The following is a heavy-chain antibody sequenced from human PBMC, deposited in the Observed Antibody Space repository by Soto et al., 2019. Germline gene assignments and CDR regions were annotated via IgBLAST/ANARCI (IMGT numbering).Heavy chain of an antibody. CDR3: AKAYYYDSSGYDPRVLFGVRNSPDRLDY. V-gene: IGHV3-30*18. J-gene: IGHJ4*02. Sequence: GGSLRLSCAASGFTFSSYGMHWVRQAPGKGLEWVAVISYDGSNKYYADSVKGRFTISRDNSKNTLYLQMNSLRAEDTAGYYCAKAYYYDSSGYDPRVLFGVRNSPDRLDYWGQGTLVTVSS. CDR2: ISYDGSNK. D-gene: IGHD3-22*01. CDR1: GFTFSSYG.